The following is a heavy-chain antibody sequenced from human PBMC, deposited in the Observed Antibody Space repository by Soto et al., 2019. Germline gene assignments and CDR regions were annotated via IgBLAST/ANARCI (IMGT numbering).Heavy chain of an antibody. V-gene: IGHV1-18*01. CDR2: ISAYNGNT. J-gene: IGHJ6*02. Sequence: ASVKVSCKASGYTFTSYGSSWVRQAPGQGLEWMGWISAYNGNTNYAQKLQGRVTMTTDTSTSTAYMELRSLRSDDTAVYYCARDTGSGWYGYYYYGMDVWGQGTTVTVS. D-gene: IGHD6-19*01. CDR1: GYTFTSYG. CDR3: ARDTGSGWYGYYYYGMDV.